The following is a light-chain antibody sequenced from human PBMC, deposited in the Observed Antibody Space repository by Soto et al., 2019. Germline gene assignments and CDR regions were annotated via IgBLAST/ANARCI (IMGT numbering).Light chain of an antibody. J-gene: IGKJ1*01. Sequence: EVVITQSPATLSVSLGDRATLSCRASQSVSSNLAWYQQKPGQAPRLLIYGASTRATGIPARFSGSGSGIEFTLTISSLQSEDFAVYYCQQYNDWPQTFGQGTKEDI. CDR2: GAS. CDR3: QQYNDWPQT. V-gene: IGKV3-15*01. CDR1: QSVSSN.